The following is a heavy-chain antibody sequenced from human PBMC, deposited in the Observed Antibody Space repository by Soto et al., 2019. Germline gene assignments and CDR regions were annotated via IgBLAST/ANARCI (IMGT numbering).Heavy chain of an antibody. Sequence: PWGSLRLSCVASGFTFSSYAMSWVRQVPGKGLEWVSTISDATGSAYYVDSVKGRFTISRDNSKKTLYLQMNSLRAEDSAVYYCARPYGGKIGDAPDLCGPGTMLTVSS. CDR3: ARPYGGKIGDAPDL. J-gene: IGHJ3*01. CDR2: ISDATGSA. V-gene: IGHV3-23*01. CDR1: GFTFSSYA. D-gene: IGHD4-17*01.